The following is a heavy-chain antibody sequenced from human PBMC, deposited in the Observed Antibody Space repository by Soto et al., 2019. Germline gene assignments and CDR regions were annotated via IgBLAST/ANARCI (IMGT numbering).Heavy chain of an antibody. J-gene: IGHJ4*02. CDR1: GLSVRTNY. Sequence: GGSLRLSCAASGLSVRTNYMSWVRQAPGKGLEWVSVFESGGSIYYADSVKGRFIISRDYAKNTVYLQMNSLRADDTAVYYCARAGVTPHFFDYWGQGTLVTVSS. CDR3: ARAGVTPHFFDY. V-gene: IGHV3-53*01. CDR2: FESGGSI. D-gene: IGHD2-21*02.